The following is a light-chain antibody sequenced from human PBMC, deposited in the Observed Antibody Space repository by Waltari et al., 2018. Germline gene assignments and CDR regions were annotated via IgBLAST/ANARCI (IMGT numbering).Light chain of an antibody. CDR2: AAS. V-gene: IGKV1-39*01. Sequence: IQMTQSPSSLSASVGDRASITCRASQTIDNFLNWYQQKPGKAPRLLIYAASSLQSGVPSRFSGSGSGTDFTLTISSLQPEDFAAYYCQQSYGAPTFGQGTKVEIK. J-gene: IGKJ1*01. CDR1: QTIDNF. CDR3: QQSYGAPT.